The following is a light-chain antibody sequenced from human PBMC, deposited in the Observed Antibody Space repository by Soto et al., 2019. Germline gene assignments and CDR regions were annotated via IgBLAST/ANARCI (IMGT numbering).Light chain of an antibody. J-gene: IGLJ2*01. CDR1: SSDIGGFNY. Sequence: QSALTQPASVSGSPGQSITISCTGTSSDIGGFNYVSWYQHHPGKAPKLMIHNVSSRPSGVSDRFSGSKSGYTASQTISGLQAEDEADYYCSSYTTTRTVVFGGGTKLTVL. V-gene: IGLV2-14*03. CDR2: NVS. CDR3: SSYTTTRTVV.